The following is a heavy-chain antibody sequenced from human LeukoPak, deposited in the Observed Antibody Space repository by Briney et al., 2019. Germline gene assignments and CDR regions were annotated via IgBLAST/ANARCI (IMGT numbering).Heavy chain of an antibody. CDR2: IYYSGST. CDR3: AKSLYNYKSGSYLRPFDS. J-gene: IGHJ4*02. CDR1: GGSISSYY. V-gene: IGHV4-59*04. D-gene: IGHD3-10*01. Sequence: PSETLSLTCTVSGGSISSYYWSWIRQPPGKGLEWIGYIYYSGSTYYNPSLKSRVTISVDTSKNQFSLKLRSVTATDTAVYYCAKSLYNYKSGSYLRPFDSWGQGTLVTVSS.